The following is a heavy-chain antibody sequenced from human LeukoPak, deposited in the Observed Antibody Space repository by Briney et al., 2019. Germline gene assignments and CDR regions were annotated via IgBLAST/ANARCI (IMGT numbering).Heavy chain of an antibody. Sequence: PSETLSLTCTVSGGSISSSSYYWSWIRQPAGRGLEWIGHISTSGRTSYSPSLKSRVTISVDTSKNQFSLKMSSVSAADTAVYYCARGLHGYTYGYVPWELYYYMDVWGKGTTVTISS. J-gene: IGHJ6*03. CDR1: GGSISSSSYY. V-gene: IGHV4-61*09. CDR2: ISTSGRT. D-gene: IGHD5-18*01. CDR3: ARGLHGYTYGYVPWELYYYMDV.